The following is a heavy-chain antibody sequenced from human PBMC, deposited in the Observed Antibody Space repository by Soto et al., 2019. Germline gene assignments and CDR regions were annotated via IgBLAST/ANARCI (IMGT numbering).Heavy chain of an antibody. Sequence: PGGSLRLSCAASGFTFSSYWMHWVRQAPGKGLVWVSRINSDGSSTSYADSVKGRFTISRDNAKNTLYLQMNSLRAEDTAVYYCARAHRRSSSGWLMDVWGQGTTVTVSS. CDR3: ARAHRRSSSGWLMDV. CDR2: INSDGSST. D-gene: IGHD6-19*01. J-gene: IGHJ6*02. V-gene: IGHV3-74*01. CDR1: GFTFSSYW.